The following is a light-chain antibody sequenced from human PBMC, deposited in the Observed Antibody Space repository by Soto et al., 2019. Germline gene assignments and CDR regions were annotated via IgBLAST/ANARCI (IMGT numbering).Light chain of an antibody. CDR1: QSVRSY. CDR3: LHRSNWPLT. CDR2: DAS. V-gene: IGKV3-11*01. Sequence: EIVITQSPATLSLSPGEIANLSCRASQSVRSYLAWYQLKPGQAPRLLIDDASNRATGIPARFSGSGSGTDFTLTISSLEPEDFAVYYCLHRSNWPLTFGGGTKVEIK. J-gene: IGKJ4*01.